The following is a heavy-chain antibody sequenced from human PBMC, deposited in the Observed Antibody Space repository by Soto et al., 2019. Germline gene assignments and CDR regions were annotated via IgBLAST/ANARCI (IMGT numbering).Heavy chain of an antibody. D-gene: IGHD3-10*01. J-gene: IGHJ6*02. V-gene: IGHV3-53*04. Sequence: EVQLEESGGGLVQPGGSLRLSCAVSGLTVSSNYMSWVRQAAGKGLEWVSVLYSGGDTYYADSVRGRFTISRHNSKNTLFLQMNSLRAEDTAVYYCARGPYGTGGDYYYGMDVWGQGTTVTVSS. CDR1: GLTVSSNY. CDR2: LYSGGDT. CDR3: ARGPYGTGGDYYYGMDV.